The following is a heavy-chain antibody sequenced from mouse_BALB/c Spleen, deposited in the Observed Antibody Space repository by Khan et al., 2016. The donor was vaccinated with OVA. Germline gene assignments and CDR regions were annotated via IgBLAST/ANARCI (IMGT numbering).Heavy chain of an antibody. CDR2: ISDLAYTF. CDR1: GFTFSDYG. CDR3: ARGGGTAPFAD. Sequence: EVALVESGGGLVQPGGSRKLSCAASGFTFSDYGMAWVRQAPGKGPEWVAFISDLAYTFYYADTVTGRFTLSRENAKNTLYLEMSSLRSGDTAMYYCARGGGTAPFADWGQGTLVTVSA. V-gene: IGHV5-15*02. D-gene: IGHD1-2*01. J-gene: IGHJ3*01.